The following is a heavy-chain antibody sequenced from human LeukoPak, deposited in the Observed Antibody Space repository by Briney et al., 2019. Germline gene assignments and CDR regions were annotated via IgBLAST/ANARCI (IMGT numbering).Heavy chain of an antibody. CDR1: GFSFSRYG. D-gene: IGHD3-22*01. CDR3: AKRADSSAHSFDY. J-gene: IGHJ4*02. V-gene: IGHV3-48*04. Sequence: PGGSLRLSCAASGFSFSRYGMKWVRQATGKGLEWLSYIRSSDSTTYYADSVKGRFTISRDNANNSLYLQMDSLRVEDTAVYYCAKRADSSAHSFDYWGQGTLVTVSS. CDR2: IRSSDSTT.